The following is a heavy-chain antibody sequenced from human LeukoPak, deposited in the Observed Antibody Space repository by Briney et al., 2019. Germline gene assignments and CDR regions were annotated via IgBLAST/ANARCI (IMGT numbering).Heavy chain of an antibody. D-gene: IGHD3-10*01. J-gene: IGHJ6*02. CDR1: GFTFSSYS. V-gene: IGHV3-48*01. Sequence: PGGSLRLSCAASGFTFSSYSMDWVRQAPGKGLEWVSYISSSSSAIYYADSVKGRFTISRDNARNSLYLQVNSLRAEDTAVYYCARAPITMVRGVIVSDYYYYGMDVWGQGTTVTVSS. CDR3: ARAPITMVRGVIVSDYYYYGMDV. CDR2: ISSSSSAI.